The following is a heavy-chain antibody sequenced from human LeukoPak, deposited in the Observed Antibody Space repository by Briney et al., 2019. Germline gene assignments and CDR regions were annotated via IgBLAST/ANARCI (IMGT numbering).Heavy chain of an antibody. V-gene: IGHV4-4*02. J-gene: IGHJ5*02. Sequence: SGTLSLTCSVSGGSIGASINSPNWWSWVRQPPGKGLEWIGEIFHSGSTNYNPSLKSRVTMSVDKSKNQFSLKLSSVTAADTAVYYCARDELRYFDWLAPLGSWGQGTLVTVSS. CDR1: GGSIGASINSPNW. CDR2: IFHSGST. D-gene: IGHD3-9*01. CDR3: ARDELRYFDWLAPLGS.